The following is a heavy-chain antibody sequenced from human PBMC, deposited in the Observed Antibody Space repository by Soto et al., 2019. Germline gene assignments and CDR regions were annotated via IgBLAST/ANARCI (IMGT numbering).Heavy chain of an antibody. J-gene: IGHJ4*02. Sequence: SETLSLTCTVSGGSISSYYWSWIRQPPGKGLEWIGYIYYSGSTNYNPSLKSRVTISVDTSKNQFSLKLSSVTAADTAVYYCAVTMRYCSGGSCVLFDYWGQGTLVTSPQ. CDR1: GGSISSYY. CDR3: AVTMRYCSGGSCVLFDY. D-gene: IGHD2-15*01. V-gene: IGHV4-59*01. CDR2: IYYSGST.